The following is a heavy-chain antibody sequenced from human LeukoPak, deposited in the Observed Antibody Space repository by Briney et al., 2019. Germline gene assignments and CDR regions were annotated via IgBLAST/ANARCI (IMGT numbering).Heavy chain of an antibody. CDR3: AKWASGSGTSLYYFDY. CDR1: GFTVSSNY. V-gene: IGHV3-53*01. Sequence: GGSLRLSCAASGFTVSSNYMSWVRQAPGKGLEWVSVIYSGGSTYYADSVKGRFTISRDNSKNTLYLQMNSLRAEDTAVYYCAKWASGSGTSLYYFDYWGQGTLVTVSS. J-gene: IGHJ4*02. CDR2: IYSGGST. D-gene: IGHD3-10*01.